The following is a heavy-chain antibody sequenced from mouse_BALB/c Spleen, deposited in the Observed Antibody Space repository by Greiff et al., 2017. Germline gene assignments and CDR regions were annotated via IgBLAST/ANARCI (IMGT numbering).Heavy chain of an antibody. Sequence: SGAELVKPGASVKMSCKASGYTFTSYNMHWVKQTPGQGLEWIGAIYPGNGDTSYNQKFKGKATLTADKSSSTAYMQLSSLTSEDSAVYYCARSNWDRAMDYWGQGTSVTVSS. CDR3: ARSNWDRAMDY. V-gene: IGHV1-12*01. D-gene: IGHD4-1*01. J-gene: IGHJ4*01. CDR1: GYTFTSYN. CDR2: IYPGNGDT.